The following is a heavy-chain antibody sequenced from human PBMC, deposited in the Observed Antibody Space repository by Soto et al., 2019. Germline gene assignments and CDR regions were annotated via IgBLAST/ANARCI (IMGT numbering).Heavy chain of an antibody. CDR3: ANSAYYDILTGSPALSY. D-gene: IGHD3-9*01. CDR2: INAGNGNT. V-gene: IGHV1-3*01. J-gene: IGHJ4*02. Sequence: GASVKVSCKASGYTFTIYAMHCVLQSPLQRLEWMGWINAGNGNTKYSQKFQGRVTITRDTSASTAYMELSSLRAEDTAVYYCANSAYYDILTGSPALSYWGQGTLVTVSS. CDR1: GYTFTIYA.